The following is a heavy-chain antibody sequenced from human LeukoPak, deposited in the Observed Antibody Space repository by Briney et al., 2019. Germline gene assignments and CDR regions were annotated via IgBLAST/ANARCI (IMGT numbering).Heavy chain of an antibody. J-gene: IGHJ4*02. CDR3: ARANSLMVRGVISYFDS. D-gene: IGHD3-10*01. CDR1: GFTFSSNG. CDR2: ISSTGATI. Sequence: GGSLRLSCAASGFTFSSNGMIWVRQAPGKGLDFIAYISSTGATIYYADPLKGRFTISSDNARNSLYLQMNSLRDEDTAVYFCARANSLMVRGVISYFDSWGQGTLVTVSS. V-gene: IGHV3-48*02.